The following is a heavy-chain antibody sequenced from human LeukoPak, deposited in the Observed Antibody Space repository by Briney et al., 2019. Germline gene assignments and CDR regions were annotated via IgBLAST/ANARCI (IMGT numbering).Heavy chain of an antibody. CDR1: GGSVSSGRYY. V-gene: IGHV4-61*01. Sequence: PSETLSLTCTVSGGSVSSGRYYWSWIRQPPGKGLEWIGYIYYSGSTKYNPSLKSRVTISVGTSKNQFSLKLSSVTAADTAAYYCARDSGYDRYNWFDPWGQGTLVTVSS. CDR3: ARDSGYDRYNWFDP. D-gene: IGHD5-12*01. J-gene: IGHJ5*02. CDR2: IYYSGST.